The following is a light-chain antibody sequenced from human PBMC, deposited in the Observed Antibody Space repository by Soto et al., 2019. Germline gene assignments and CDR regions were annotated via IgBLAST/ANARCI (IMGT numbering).Light chain of an antibody. CDR2: GAS. J-gene: IGKJ3*01. CDR3: QQNGSSPHSA. V-gene: IGKV3-20*01. CDR1: QSVSSSY. Sequence: EIVLTQSPGTLSLSPGERATLSCRASQSVSSSYLAWYQQKPGQAPRLLIYGASSRATGIPDRFSGSGSGTDFTLTISRLEPEDFAVYYCQQNGSSPHSAFGPGTKVDIK.